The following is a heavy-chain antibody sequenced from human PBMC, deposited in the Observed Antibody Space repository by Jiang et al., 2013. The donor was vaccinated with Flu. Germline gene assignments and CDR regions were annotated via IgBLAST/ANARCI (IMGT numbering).Heavy chain of an antibody. Sequence: VQLVESGGGVVQPGRSLRLSCAASGFTFSSYGMHWVRQAPGKGLEWVAVISYDGSNKYYADSVKGRFTISRDNSKNTLYLQMNSLRAEDTAVYYCAKDQIVVVPAAMDGYYYYGMDV. V-gene: IGHV3-30*18. D-gene: IGHD2-2*01. CDR3: AKDQIVVVPAAMDGYYYYGMDV. J-gene: IGHJ6*01. CDR2: ISYDGSNK. CDR1: GFTFSSYG.